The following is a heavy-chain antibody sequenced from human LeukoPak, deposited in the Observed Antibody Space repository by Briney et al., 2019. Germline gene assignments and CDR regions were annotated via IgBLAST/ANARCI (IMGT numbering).Heavy chain of an antibody. CDR3: AKSGDSSGLDAFDI. CDR2: ISWDGGST. V-gene: IGHV3-43*01. Sequence: QPGGPLRLSCAASGFTFDDYAMHGVRPAPAKGLEWVSLISWDGGSTYYADSVKGRFTISRDNSKNSLYLQMNSLRTEDTALYYCAKSGDSSGLDAFDIWGQGTMVTVSS. D-gene: IGHD3-22*01. CDR1: GFTFDDYA. J-gene: IGHJ3*02.